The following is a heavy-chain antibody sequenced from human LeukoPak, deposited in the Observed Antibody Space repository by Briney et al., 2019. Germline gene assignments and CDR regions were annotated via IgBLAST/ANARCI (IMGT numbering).Heavy chain of an antibody. D-gene: IGHD1-26*01. J-gene: IGHJ4*02. CDR2: IKQDGSEK. CDR3: ARHSGTYYDY. Sequence: SGGSLRLSCAASAFTFSNYWMSWVRQAPGKGLEWVANIKQDGSEKYYVDSVKGRFTISRDNAKDSLYLQMNSLRAEDTAVYYCARHSGTYYDYWGQGTLVTVSS. V-gene: IGHV3-7*01. CDR1: AFTFSNYW.